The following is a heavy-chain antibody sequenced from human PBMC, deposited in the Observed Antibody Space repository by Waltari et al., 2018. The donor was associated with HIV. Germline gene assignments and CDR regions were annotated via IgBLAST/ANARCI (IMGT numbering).Heavy chain of an antibody. J-gene: IGHJ5*02. Sequence: LRLSCVASGFTFSSYSMNWVRQAPGKGLEWVSSISSSSSYIYYADSVKGRFTISRDNAKNSLYLQMNSLRAEDTAVYYCARDAVGYCSGGSCFYNPWGQGTLVTVSS. D-gene: IGHD2-15*01. V-gene: IGHV3-21*01. CDR1: GFTFSSYS. CDR3: ARDAVGYCSGGSCFYNP. CDR2: ISSSSSYI.